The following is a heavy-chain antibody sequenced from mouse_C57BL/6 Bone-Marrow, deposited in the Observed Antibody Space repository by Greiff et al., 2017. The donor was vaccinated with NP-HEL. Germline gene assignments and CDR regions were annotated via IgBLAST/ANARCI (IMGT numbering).Heavy chain of an antibody. Sequence: VQLQESGPELVKPGASVKISCKASGYAFSSSWMNWVKQRPGKGLEWIGRIYPGDGDTNYNGKFKGKATLTADKSSSTAYMQLSSLTSEDSAVYFCARSRVLRGYWGQGTTLTVSS. CDR2: IYPGDGDT. CDR1: GYAFSSSW. V-gene: IGHV1-82*01. J-gene: IGHJ2*01. CDR3: ARSRVLRGY. D-gene: IGHD1-1*01.